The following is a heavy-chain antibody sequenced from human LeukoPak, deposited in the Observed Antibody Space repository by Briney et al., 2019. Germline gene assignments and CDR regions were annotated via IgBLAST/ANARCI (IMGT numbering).Heavy chain of an antibody. CDR1: GFTFSSYA. D-gene: IGHD6-13*01. CDR3: AKVSSSTRTRAFDP. CDR2: ISGSGGST. V-gene: IGHV3-23*01. Sequence: GGSLRLSCAASGFTFSSYAMNWVRQAPGKGLEWVSAISGSGGSTYYADSVKGRFTISRDNSKNTLYLQMNSLRAEDTAVYYCAKVSSSTRTRAFDPWGQGTLVTVSS. J-gene: IGHJ5*02.